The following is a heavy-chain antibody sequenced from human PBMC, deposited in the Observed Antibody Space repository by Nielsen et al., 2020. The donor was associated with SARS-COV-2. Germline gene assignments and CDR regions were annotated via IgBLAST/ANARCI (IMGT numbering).Heavy chain of an antibody. CDR3: AIIWSGYTDAFDI. J-gene: IGHJ3*02. D-gene: IGHD3-3*01. CDR2: ISGSGGST. V-gene: IGHV3-23*01. Sequence: GGSLRLSCAASGFTFSSYAMSWVRQAPGKGLEWVSAISGSGGSTYYADSVKGRFTISRDNAKNSLYLQMNSLRAEDTAVYYCAIIWSGYTDAFDIWGQGKMVTVSS. CDR1: GFTFSSYA.